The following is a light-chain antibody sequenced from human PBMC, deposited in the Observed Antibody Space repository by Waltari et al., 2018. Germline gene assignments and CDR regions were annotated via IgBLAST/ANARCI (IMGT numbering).Light chain of an antibody. Sequence: EIVLTQSPATLSMSPGETATLSCRASQHINMNLAWYQQKPGQAPRRLFYGASTRESGVPARFSGSGSGTDFTLTIRSLQSEDFGVYYCQQYNDWPPWTFGQGTRVEV. CDR1: QHINMN. CDR2: GAS. CDR3: QQYNDWPPWT. V-gene: IGKV3-15*01. J-gene: IGKJ1*01.